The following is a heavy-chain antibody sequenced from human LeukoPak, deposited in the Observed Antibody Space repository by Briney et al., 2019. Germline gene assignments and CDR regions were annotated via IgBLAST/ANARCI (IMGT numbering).Heavy chain of an antibody. J-gene: IGHJ5*02. V-gene: IGHV3-23*01. CDR1: GCTYSSYA. D-gene: IGHD3-3*01. CDR3: AKVGGWSGYYNWFDP. CDR2: ISCSGGST. Sequence: GGCLRLSCAASGCTYSSYAMSGVRQARGKGLEWVSAISCSGGSTYYADYLKGRFTISRDNSKNTLYLQMNSLRAEDTAVYYGAKVGGWSGYYNWFDPWGQGTLVAVSS.